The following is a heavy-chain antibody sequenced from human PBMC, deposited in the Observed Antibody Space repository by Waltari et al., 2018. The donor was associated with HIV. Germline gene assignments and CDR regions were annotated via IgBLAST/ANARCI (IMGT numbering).Heavy chain of an antibody. CDR2: TYYSGRT. D-gene: IGHD6-13*01. CDR1: GDAVSSGRFY. Sequence: QVQLQESGPGLVKPSETLSLTCTVSGDAVSSGRFYWSWMRQPPGKGLEWLGNTYYSGRTSYNPSLKSRVTISIDASKNQFSLKLRSVTAADTAVYYCARVIAAAGLRFDSWGQGTLVTVSS. J-gene: IGHJ4*02. CDR3: ARVIAAAGLRFDS. V-gene: IGHV4-61*01.